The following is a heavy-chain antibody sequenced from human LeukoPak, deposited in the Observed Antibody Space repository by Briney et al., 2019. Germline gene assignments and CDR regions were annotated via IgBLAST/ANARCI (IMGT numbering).Heavy chain of an antibody. J-gene: IGHJ4*02. D-gene: IGHD3-22*01. CDR3: ARGRGDYYDSSGYYPYYFDY. Sequence: PSETLSLTCAVYGGSFSGYYWSWIRQPPGKGLEWIGEINHSGSTNYNPSLKSRVTISVDTSKNHFSLKLSSVTAADTAVYYCARGRGDYYDSSGYYPYYFDYWGQGTLVTVSS. CDR2: INHSGST. V-gene: IGHV4-34*01. CDR1: GGSFSGYY.